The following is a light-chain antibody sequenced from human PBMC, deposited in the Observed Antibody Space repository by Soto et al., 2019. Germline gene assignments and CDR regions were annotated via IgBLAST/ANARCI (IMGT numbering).Light chain of an antibody. V-gene: IGKV3-15*01. CDR3: HQYNNWFPYT. CDR1: QSVSSN. CDR2: GAS. J-gene: IGKJ2*01. Sequence: EIVLTQSPATLSLSPGERATLSCRASQSVSSNLAWYQQKPGQAPRLLIYGASTRATGIPARFSGSGSGTEFTLTISSLQSEDFAVYYCHQYNNWFPYTFGEGTRLEIK.